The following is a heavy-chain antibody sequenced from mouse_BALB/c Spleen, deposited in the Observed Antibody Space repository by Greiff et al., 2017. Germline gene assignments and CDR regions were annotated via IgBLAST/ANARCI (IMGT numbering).Heavy chain of an antibody. CDR2: IWAGGST. V-gene: IGHV2-9*02. CDR3: AKHGNYWYFDV. J-gene: IGHJ1*01. Sequence: QVQLKESGPGLVAPSQSLSITCTVSGFSLTSYGVHWVRQPPGKGLEWLGVIWAGGSTNYNSALMSRLSISKDNSKSQVFLKMNSLQTDDTAMYYCAKHGNYWYFDVWGAGTTVTVSS. D-gene: IGHD2-1*01. CDR1: GFSLTSYG.